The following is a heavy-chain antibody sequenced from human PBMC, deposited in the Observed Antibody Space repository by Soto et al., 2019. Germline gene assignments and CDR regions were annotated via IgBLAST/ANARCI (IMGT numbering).Heavy chain of an antibody. V-gene: IGHV4-39*01. Sequence: KPSETLSLTCTVSGGSIYRSGYYWGWIRQPPGRGLEWIGNIDYNGVTYSNPSLKSRVTISRDTSKNQFSLKLTSVTAADTALYYCGKVLVGATGHTDSDPWGPGTLVTVSS. D-gene: IGHD2-15*01. CDR2: IDYNGVT. CDR1: GGSIYRSGYY. CDR3: GKVLVGATGHTDSDP. J-gene: IGHJ5*02.